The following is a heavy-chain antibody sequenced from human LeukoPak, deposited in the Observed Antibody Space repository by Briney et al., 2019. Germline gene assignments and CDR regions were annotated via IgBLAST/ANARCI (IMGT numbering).Heavy chain of an antibody. Sequence: ASVKVSCKASGGTFSSYAISWVRQAPGQGLEWMGRIIPILGIANYAQKFQGRVTITADKSTSTAYMELSSLRSEDTAVYYCATERMVRGASGWFDPWGQGTLVTVSS. J-gene: IGHJ5*02. D-gene: IGHD3-10*01. CDR2: IIPILGIA. V-gene: IGHV1-69*04. CDR3: ATERMVRGASGWFDP. CDR1: GGTFSSYA.